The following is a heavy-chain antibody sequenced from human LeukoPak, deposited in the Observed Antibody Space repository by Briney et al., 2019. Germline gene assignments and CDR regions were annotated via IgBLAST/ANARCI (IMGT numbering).Heavy chain of an antibody. V-gene: IGHV1-69*01. Sequence: SVKVSCKASGGTFSSYAISWVRQAPGQGLEWMGGNIPIFGTANYAQKFQGRVTITADESTSTAYMELSSLRSEDTAVYYCARDSDDFWSGYYTPQFDYWGQGTLVTVSS. CDR1: GGTFSSYA. J-gene: IGHJ4*02. D-gene: IGHD3-3*01. CDR3: ARDSDDFWSGYYTPQFDY. CDR2: NIPIFGTA.